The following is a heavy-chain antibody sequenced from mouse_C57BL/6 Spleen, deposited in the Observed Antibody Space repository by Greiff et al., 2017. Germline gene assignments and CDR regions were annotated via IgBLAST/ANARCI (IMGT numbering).Heavy chain of an antibody. J-gene: IGHJ2*01. Sequence: QVQLQQPGAELVMPGASVKLSCKASGYTFTSYWMHWVKQRPGQGLEWIGEIDPSDSYTNYNQKFNGKSTLTVDKSSSTAYMQLSSLTSEDSAVYYCARDYGSSSLDYWGQGTTLTVSS. D-gene: IGHD1-1*01. CDR2: IDPSDSYT. CDR1: GYTFTSYW. CDR3: ARDYGSSSLDY. V-gene: IGHV1-69*01.